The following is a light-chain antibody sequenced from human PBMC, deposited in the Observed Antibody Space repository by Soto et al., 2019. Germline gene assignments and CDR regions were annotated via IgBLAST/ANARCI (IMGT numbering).Light chain of an antibody. J-gene: IGLJ2*01. CDR1: SSDIGSYNY. V-gene: IGLV2-14*01. CDR3: SSYTTPSTLVV. CDR2: DVT. Sequence: QSALTQPASVSGSPGQSITISCSGTSSDIGSYNYVSWYQQHPGKAPKLMIYDVTNRPSGVSDRFSGSKSGNTASLTISGRQADDEADYYCSSYTTPSTLVVFGGGTKLPVL.